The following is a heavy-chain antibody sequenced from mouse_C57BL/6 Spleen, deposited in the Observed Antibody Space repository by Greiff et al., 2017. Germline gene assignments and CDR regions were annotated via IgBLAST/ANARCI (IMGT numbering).Heavy chain of an antibody. CDR3: ARYYYYGGYFDY. V-gene: IGHV1-22*01. J-gene: IGHJ2*01. CDR1: GYTFTDYN. Sequence: EVKLQQSGPELVKPGASVKMSCKASGYTFTDYNMPWVHQTHGKSLEWIGYINTNNGGTSYNQNFKGKATLTVNKSYSTAYMEMRSLTSEDSAVYYCARYYYYGGYFDYWGQGTTVTVSS. D-gene: IGHD1-1*01. CDR2: INTNNGGT.